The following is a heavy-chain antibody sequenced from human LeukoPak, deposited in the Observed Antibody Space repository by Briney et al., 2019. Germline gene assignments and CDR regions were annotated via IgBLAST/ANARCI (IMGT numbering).Heavy chain of an antibody. V-gene: IGHV3-23*01. CDR1: GFTFSSYA. CDR3: ARDALGIDY. Sequence: GGSLRLSCAASGFTFSSYAMSWVRQAPGKGLEWVSAISGSGAGTHYADSVQGRFTISRDNSKNTLYLQMNSLRAEDTAVYYCARDALGIDYWGQGTLVTVSS. CDR2: ISGSGAGT. J-gene: IGHJ4*02. D-gene: IGHD3-16*01.